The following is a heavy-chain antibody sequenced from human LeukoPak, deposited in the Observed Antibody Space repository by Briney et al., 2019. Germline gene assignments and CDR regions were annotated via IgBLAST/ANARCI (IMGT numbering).Heavy chain of an antibody. CDR2: INTNTGNP. J-gene: IGHJ5*02. CDR3: ARGTTWFDP. Sequence: ASVKVSCKASGYTFTSYYMHWVRQAPGQGLEWMGWINTNTGNPTYAQGFTGRFVFSLDTSVRAAYLQISSLKTEDTAVYYCARGTTWFDPWGQGTLVTVSS. V-gene: IGHV7-4-1*02. CDR1: GYTFTSYY. D-gene: IGHD2/OR15-2a*01.